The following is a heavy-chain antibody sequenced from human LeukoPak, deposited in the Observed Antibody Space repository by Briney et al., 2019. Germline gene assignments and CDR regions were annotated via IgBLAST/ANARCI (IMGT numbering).Heavy chain of an antibody. J-gene: IGHJ6*02. CDR1: GVSFSDYF. CDR3: ARDVVVVPAAIHYGMDV. D-gene: IGHD2-2*01. Sequence: SETLSLTCAVYGVSFSDYFWGWIRQPPGKGLEWIGEINHSGRTYYNPSLKSRVTISVDTSKNQLSLNLSSVTAADTAVYYCARDVVVVPAAIHYGMDVWGQGTAVTVSS. CDR2: INHSGRT. V-gene: IGHV4-34*01.